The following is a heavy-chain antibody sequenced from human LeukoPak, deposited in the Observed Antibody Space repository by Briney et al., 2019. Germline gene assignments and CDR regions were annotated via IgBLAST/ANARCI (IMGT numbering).Heavy chain of an antibody. Sequence: GGSLRLSCAASGFTFSSYSMNWVRQAPGKGLELVSSISSSSSYIYYADSGKGRFTVSRDNAKNSLYLQMNSLRAEDTAVYYCARVSSTGECDYWGQGTLVTVSS. D-gene: IGHD2-2*01. CDR3: ARVSSTGECDY. CDR2: ISSSSSYI. CDR1: GFTFSSYS. J-gene: IGHJ4*02. V-gene: IGHV3-21*01.